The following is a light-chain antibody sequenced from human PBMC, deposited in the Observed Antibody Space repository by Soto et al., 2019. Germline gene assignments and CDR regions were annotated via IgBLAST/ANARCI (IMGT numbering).Light chain of an antibody. Sequence: ERVMTQSPATLSVSPGERVTLSCRASQSVSSNLAWYQQKPDQAPRLLIYGASTRATDIPGRFSGSGSGTEFTLTISSLQSEDFAVYYCQQYDNWPLTFGGGTKLEIK. CDR3: QQYDNWPLT. V-gene: IGKV3-15*01. CDR2: GAS. J-gene: IGKJ4*01. CDR1: QSVSSN.